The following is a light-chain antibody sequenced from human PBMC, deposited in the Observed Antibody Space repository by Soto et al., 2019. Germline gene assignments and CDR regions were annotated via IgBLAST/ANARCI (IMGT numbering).Light chain of an antibody. CDR1: QSINTW. J-gene: IGKJ2*01. CDR3: QQYSSLVT. V-gene: IGKV1-5*03. Sequence: DIQMTQSPSTLSASVGDRVTITCRASQSINTWLAWYQQKPGKAPKLLIYEASGLESGVPSRFSGSGSGTEFTLTISGLQPDDFATYYCQQYSSLVTFGQGTKLDIK. CDR2: EAS.